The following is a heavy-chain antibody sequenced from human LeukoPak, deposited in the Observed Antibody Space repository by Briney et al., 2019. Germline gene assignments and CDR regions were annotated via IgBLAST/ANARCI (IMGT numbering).Heavy chain of an antibody. J-gene: IGHJ4*02. CDR2: IGTSGGDI. CDR1: GFIFSSYV. CDR3: ARDPIWGSGY. D-gene: IGHD7-27*01. V-gene: IGHV3-23*01. Sequence: PGGSLRLYCAASGFIFSSYVMIWVRQAPGKGLEWVSIIGTSGGDIHYADSVKGRFSISRDNSKNTLSLQMNSLRVDDTAVYYCARDPIWGSGYWGQGTLVTVSS.